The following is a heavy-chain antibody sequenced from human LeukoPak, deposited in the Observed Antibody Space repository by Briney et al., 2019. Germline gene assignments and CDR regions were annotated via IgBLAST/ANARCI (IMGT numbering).Heavy chain of an antibody. V-gene: IGHV1-2*02. J-gene: IGHJ1*01. Sequence: ASVKVSRKASGYTFTGYYMHWVRQAPGQGLEWMGWINPNSGGANYAQKFQGRVTMTRDTSISTAYMELSRLRSDDTAVYYCAREGSGWTSGYFQHWGQGTLVTVSS. CDR1: GYTFTGYY. CDR3: AREGSGWTSGYFQH. CDR2: INPNSGGA. D-gene: IGHD6-19*01.